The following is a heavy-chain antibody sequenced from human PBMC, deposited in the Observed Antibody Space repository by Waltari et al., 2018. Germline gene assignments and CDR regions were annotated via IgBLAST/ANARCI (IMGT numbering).Heavy chain of an antibody. J-gene: IGHJ5*02. V-gene: IGHV3-53*01. D-gene: IGHD3-22*01. CDR3: ARDYYDSSGGGWFDP. Sequence: EVQLVEPGGGLIQPGGSLRLSCAASGFTVSSNYMSWVRQAPGKGLEWVSVIYSGGSTYYADSVKGRFTISRDNSKNTLYLQMNSLRAEDTAMYYCARDYYDSSGGGWFDPWGQGTLVTVSS. CDR2: IYSGGST. CDR1: GFTVSSNY.